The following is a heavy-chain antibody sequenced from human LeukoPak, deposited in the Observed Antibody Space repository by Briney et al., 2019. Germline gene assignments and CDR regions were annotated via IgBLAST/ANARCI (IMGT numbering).Heavy chain of an antibody. Sequence: SETLSLTCAVSGGSISSSNWWSWVRRPPGKGLEGIGEIYHSGSTNYNPSLKSRVTISVDKSKNQFSLKLSSVPAADTAVYYCARVPYCSGGSCYWFAPWGQGTLVTVSS. CDR2: IYHSGST. D-gene: IGHD2-15*01. CDR1: GGSISSSNW. CDR3: ARVPYCSGGSCYWFAP. V-gene: IGHV4-4*02. J-gene: IGHJ5*02.